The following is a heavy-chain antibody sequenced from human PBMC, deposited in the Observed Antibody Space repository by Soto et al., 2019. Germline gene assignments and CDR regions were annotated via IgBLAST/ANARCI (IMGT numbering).Heavy chain of an antibody. CDR2: ISYDGSNK. CDR1: GGSFSGYY. V-gene: IGHV3-30*18. J-gene: IGHJ6*02. Sequence: QVQLQQWGAGLLKPSETLSLTCAVYGGSFSGYYWSWIRQPPGKGLEWVAVISYDGSNKYYADSVKGRFTISRDNSKKTLYLQMNSLRAEDTAVYYCAKDLPRVFYYYGMDVWGQGTTVTVSS. CDR3: AKDLPRVFYYYGMDV.